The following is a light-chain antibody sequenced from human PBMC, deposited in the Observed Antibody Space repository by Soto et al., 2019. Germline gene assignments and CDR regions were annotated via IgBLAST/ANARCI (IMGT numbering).Light chain of an antibody. J-gene: IGKJ1*01. CDR2: AAS. V-gene: IGKV1-27*01. Sequence: DIQMTQSPSSLSASVGDRVTITCRASQDIGNQLAWYQQEPGKVPKLLIYAASTLQSGVPSRFSGSGSGTDVSLTIDSLQAEDVSTYYCQRYDSAPQTFGQGTKVEI. CDR1: QDIGNQ. CDR3: QRYDSAPQT.